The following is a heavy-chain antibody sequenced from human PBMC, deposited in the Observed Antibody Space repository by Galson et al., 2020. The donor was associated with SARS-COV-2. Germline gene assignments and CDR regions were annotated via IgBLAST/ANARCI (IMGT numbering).Heavy chain of an antibody. Sequence: TGGSLRLSCEASTFTFSTYRLSWVRRAPGKGLEWVSTLSTSGFSTYYADSVKGRFTISRDNSKNTMYLQMNSLRAEDTAVYYCARDLGPYAFDIWGQGTMVTVSS. CDR2: LSTSGFST. J-gene: IGHJ3*02. D-gene: IGHD7-27*01. CDR3: ARDLGPYAFDI. CDR1: TFTFSTYR. V-gene: IGHV3-23*01.